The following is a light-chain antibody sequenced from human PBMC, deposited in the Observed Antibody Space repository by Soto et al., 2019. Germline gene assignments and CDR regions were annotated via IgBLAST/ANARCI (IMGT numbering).Light chain of an antibody. CDR3: SSWTSSSTLL. CDR1: SSDVGGGYNY. V-gene: IGLV2-14*01. J-gene: IGLJ3*02. Sequence: QSVLTQPASVSGSPGQSITISCTGTSSDVGGGYNYVSWYQQHPGIAPKLIIYEVINRPSGVSNRFSGSKSGNTASLTISGLQTEDEADYYCSSWTSSSTLLFGGGTKLTVL. CDR2: EVI.